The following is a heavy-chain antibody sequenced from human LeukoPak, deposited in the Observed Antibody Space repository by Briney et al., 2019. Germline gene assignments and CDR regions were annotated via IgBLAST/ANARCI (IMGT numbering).Heavy chain of an antibody. CDR2: ISSDGSGT. Sequence: PGGSLRLSCAVSGFTFSSYWMHWVRQAPGKGLVWVSRISSDGSGTSYADSVKGRFTIPRDNAKNTLFLQMNSLRAEDTAVYYCARATHPTYYDSSGYYQDYWGQGTLVTVSS. CDR1: GFTFSSYW. J-gene: IGHJ4*02. V-gene: IGHV3-74*01. D-gene: IGHD3-22*01. CDR3: ARATHPTYYDSSGYYQDY.